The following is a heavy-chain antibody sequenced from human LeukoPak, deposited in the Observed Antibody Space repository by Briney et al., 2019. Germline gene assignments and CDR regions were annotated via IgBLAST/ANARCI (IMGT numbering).Heavy chain of an antibody. V-gene: IGHV1-24*01. Sequence: GALVKVSCKVSGYTLTELSVHWVRQAPGKGLEWMGGFDLEVGETIYAQKFQGRVTMTEDTSTDTAYMELSSLRSEDTAVYYCATYAGTMVRGVIERNAFDIWGQGTMVTVSS. J-gene: IGHJ3*02. CDR1: GYTLTELS. CDR3: ATYAGTMVRGVIERNAFDI. D-gene: IGHD3-10*01. CDR2: FDLEVGET.